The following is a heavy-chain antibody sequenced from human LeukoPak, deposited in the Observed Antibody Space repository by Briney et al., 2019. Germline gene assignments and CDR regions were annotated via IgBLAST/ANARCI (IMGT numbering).Heavy chain of an antibody. Sequence: GGSLRLSCAASGSTFKSYGMHWVRQAPGKGLEWVSYISSSSSYTNYADSVKGRFTISRDNAKNSLYLQMNSLRAEDTAVYYCARVSGRGYSYGYGDYWGQGTLVTVSS. D-gene: IGHD5-18*01. CDR3: ARVSGRGYSYGYGDY. CDR1: GSTFKSYG. V-gene: IGHV3-21*05. J-gene: IGHJ4*02. CDR2: ISSSSSYT.